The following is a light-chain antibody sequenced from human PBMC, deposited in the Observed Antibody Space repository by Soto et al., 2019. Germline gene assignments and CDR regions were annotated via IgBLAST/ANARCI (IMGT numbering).Light chain of an antibody. Sequence: QPVLTQPPSVSGAPGQRVTISCTGRSSNIRAGYDVHWYQQLPGTAPKLLIYGNSNRPSGVPDRFSGSKSGTSASLAITGLQAEDEADYYCQSYDSSLSGSDVFGTGTKVTVL. CDR1: SSNIRAGYD. V-gene: IGLV1-40*01. CDR2: GNS. J-gene: IGLJ1*01. CDR3: QSYDSSLSGSDV.